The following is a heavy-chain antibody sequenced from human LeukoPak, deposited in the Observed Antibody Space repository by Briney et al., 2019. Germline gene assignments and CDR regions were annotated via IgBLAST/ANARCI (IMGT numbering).Heavy chain of an antibody. V-gene: IGHV3-49*03. D-gene: IGHD3-22*01. Sequence: PGGSLRLSCTASGFIFGDYAMSWFRQAPGKGLEWVGFIRRKAYSETTQYAASVKGRFTISRDDSKSIAYLQMNSLKTEDTAVYYCTRSDYDSGGDDAFDLWGQGTMVTVSS. CDR3: TRSDYDSGGDDAFDL. J-gene: IGHJ3*01. CDR1: GFIFGDYA. CDR2: IRRKAYSETT.